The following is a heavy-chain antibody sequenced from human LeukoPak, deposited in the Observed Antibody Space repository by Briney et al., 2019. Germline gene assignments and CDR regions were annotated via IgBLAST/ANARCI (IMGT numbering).Heavy chain of an antibody. V-gene: IGHV4-34*01. CDR3: ARVLIRADAFDI. Sequence: SETLSLTCAVYGGSFSGYYWSWIRQPPGKGLEWIGEINHSGSTNYNPSPKSRVTISVDTSKNQFSLKLSSVTAADTAVYYCARVLIRADAFDIRGQGTMVTVSS. CDR1: GGSFSGYY. D-gene: IGHD2-8*01. CDR2: INHSGST. J-gene: IGHJ3*02.